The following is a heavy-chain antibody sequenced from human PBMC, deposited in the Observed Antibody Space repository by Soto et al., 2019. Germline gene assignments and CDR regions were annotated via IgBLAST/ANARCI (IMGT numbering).Heavy chain of an antibody. Sequence: GGSLRLSCAASEFTFSSYAMSWVRQAPGKGLEWVSAISGSGDSTYYADSVKGRFTISRDNSKNTLYLQMNSLRAEDTAVYYCAKYSSGWFSYYFDYWGQGTLVTVSS. CDR3: AKYSSGWFSYYFDY. CDR2: ISGSGDST. J-gene: IGHJ4*02. V-gene: IGHV3-23*01. D-gene: IGHD6-19*01. CDR1: EFTFSSYA.